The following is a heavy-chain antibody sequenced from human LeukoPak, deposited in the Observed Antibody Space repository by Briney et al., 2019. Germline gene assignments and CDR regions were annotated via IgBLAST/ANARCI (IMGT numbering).Heavy chain of an antibody. CDR3: AADSSGYNWFDP. J-gene: IGHJ5*02. D-gene: IGHD3-22*01. CDR2: IWYDGSNK. V-gene: IGHV3-33*01. CDR1: GFTFSSYG. Sequence: GGSLRLSCAASGFTFSSYGMHWVRQAPGKGLEWVAVIWYDGSNKYYADSVKGRFTISRDNSKNTLYLQMNSLRAADTAVYYCAADSSGYNWFDPWGQGTLVTVSS.